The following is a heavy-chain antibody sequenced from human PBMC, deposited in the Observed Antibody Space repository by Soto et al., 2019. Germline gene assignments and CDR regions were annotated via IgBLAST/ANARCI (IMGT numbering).Heavy chain of an antibody. CDR3: ARMASSGTLNWFDP. Sequence: VKVSCKASGYTFINYDISWVRQATGQGLEWMGWMNPGSGKTGYANKFQGRVTMTRDASTSTAHLELSSLTSEDTAVYYCARMASSGTLNWFDPWGQGTLVTVSS. CDR2: MNPGSGKT. J-gene: IGHJ5*02. V-gene: IGHV1-8*02. CDR1: GYTFINYD.